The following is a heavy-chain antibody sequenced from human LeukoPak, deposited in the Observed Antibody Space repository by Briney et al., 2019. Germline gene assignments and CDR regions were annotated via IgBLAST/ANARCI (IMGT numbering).Heavy chain of an antibody. CDR1: GFTFDDYA. V-gene: IGHV3-43*02. CDR2: ISGNGGST. J-gene: IGHJ5*02. Sequence: GGSLRLSCAASGFTFDDYAMHWVRQAPGKGLEWVSLISGNGGSTYYADSVKGRFTISRDNRKNSMYLQMNSLRTEGTALYYCVKLIWSGYANWFDPWGQGTLVTVSS. CDR3: VKLIWSGYANWFDP. D-gene: IGHD3-3*01.